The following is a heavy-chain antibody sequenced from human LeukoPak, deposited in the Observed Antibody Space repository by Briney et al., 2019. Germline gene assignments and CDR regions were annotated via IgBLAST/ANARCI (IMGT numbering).Heavy chain of an antibody. D-gene: IGHD3-3*01. Sequence: GGSLRLSCAASGFTFSSYGMHWVRRAPGKGLEWVSFIRYDGSTTYYADSVKGRFTISRDNSKRMLCLQMNSLRAEDTAVYYCARSESAWAFDNWGQGTLVTVSS. CDR1: GFTFSSYG. CDR3: ARSESAWAFDN. J-gene: IGHJ4*02. V-gene: IGHV3-30*02. CDR2: IRYDGSTT.